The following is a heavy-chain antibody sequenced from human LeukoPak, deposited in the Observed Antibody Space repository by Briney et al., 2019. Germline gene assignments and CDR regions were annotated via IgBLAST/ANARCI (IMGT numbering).Heavy chain of an antibody. V-gene: IGHV3-30*03. CDR3: ATGYSSGWYFYFQH. Sequence: GGSLRLSCAASGFTFSSYGMHWVRQAPGKGLEWVAVISYDGSNKYYADSVKGRFTISRDNSKNTLYLQMNSLRAEDTAVYYCATGYSSGWYFYFQHWGQGSLVSASS. D-gene: IGHD6-19*01. CDR2: ISYDGSNK. CDR1: GFTFSSYG. J-gene: IGHJ1*01.